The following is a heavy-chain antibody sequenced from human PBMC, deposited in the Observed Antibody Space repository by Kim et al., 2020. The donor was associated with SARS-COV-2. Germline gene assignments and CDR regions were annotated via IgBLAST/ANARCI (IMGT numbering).Heavy chain of an antibody. V-gene: IGHV4-31*02. J-gene: IGHJ5*02. D-gene: IGHD5-18*01. Sequence: YYNPSLKSRVTISVDTSKNQFSLKLSSVTAADTAVYYCARGDTAMVKFDPWGQGTLVTVSS. CDR3: ARGDTAMVKFDP.